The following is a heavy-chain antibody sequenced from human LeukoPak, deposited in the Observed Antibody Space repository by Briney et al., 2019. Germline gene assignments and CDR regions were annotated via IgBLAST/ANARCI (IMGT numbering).Heavy chain of an antibody. J-gene: IGHJ4*02. CDR3: ARSSSSSWYELYFDY. CDR1: GYTFTSYG. Sequence: GASVKVSCKASGYTFTSYGISWVRQAPGQGLEWMGWISAYNGSTNYAQKLQGRVTITTDTSTSTAYMELRSLRSDDTAVYYCARSSSSSWYELYFDYWGQGTLVTVSS. D-gene: IGHD6-13*01. CDR2: ISAYNGST. V-gene: IGHV1-18*01.